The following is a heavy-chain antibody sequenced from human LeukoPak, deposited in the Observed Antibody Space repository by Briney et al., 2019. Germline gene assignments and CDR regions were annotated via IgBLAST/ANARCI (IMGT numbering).Heavy chain of an antibody. Sequence: ASVKVSCKASGYTFTSYGISWVRQAPGQGLEWMGWISAYNVNTNDAQKLQGRVTMTTDTSTTTAYMELRSLRFDDTAVYYCARVPVSGPGARFDYWGQGTLVTVSS. CDR1: GYTFTSYG. CDR3: ARVPVSGPGARFDY. V-gene: IGHV1-18*01. CDR2: ISAYNVNT. D-gene: IGHD4-11*01. J-gene: IGHJ4*02.